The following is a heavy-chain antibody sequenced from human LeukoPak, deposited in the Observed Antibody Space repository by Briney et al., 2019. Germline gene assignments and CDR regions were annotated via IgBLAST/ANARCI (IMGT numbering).Heavy chain of an antibody. CDR2: ISNSGNYM. Sequence: GGSLRLSCAASGFTFSSFNMNWVRQAPGKGLEWVSSISNSGNYMYYADSVKGRFTISRGNSKNTLYVQMNSLRAEDTAVYYCAKTFFVGGSAPGYWGQGTLVTVSS. V-gene: IGHV3-21*04. D-gene: IGHD3-16*01. CDR3: AKTFFVGGSAPGY. CDR1: GFTFSSFN. J-gene: IGHJ4*02.